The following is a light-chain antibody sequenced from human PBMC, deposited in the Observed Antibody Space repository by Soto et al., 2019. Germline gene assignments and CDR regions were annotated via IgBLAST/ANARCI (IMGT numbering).Light chain of an antibody. Sequence: EIVLTHSPATLSLSTGERATLSCRASQSISSYLAWYQQKLGQAPRPLIYDASTRATAVPARFSGSGSGTDFTLTISGLAPEDFAVYYCQQFSCYPLTFGGVGNVDVK. CDR2: DAS. CDR3: QQFSCYPLT. V-gene: IGKV3-11*01. CDR1: QSISSY. J-gene: IGKJ4*01.